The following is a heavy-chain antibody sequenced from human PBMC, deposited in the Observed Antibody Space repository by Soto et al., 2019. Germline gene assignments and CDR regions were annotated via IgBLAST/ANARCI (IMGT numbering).Heavy chain of an antibody. Sequence: QVQLQESGPGLVKPSETLSLTCTVSGGSISSYYWSWIRQPPGKGLEGIGYIYYSGSTNYNPSLKSRVTISVDTSKNQFSLKLSSVTAADTAVYYCARGAGGTVDYWGQGTLVTVSS. J-gene: IGHJ4*02. CDR1: GGSISSYY. CDR3: ARGAGGTVDY. CDR2: IYYSGST. V-gene: IGHV4-59*01. D-gene: IGHD1-1*01.